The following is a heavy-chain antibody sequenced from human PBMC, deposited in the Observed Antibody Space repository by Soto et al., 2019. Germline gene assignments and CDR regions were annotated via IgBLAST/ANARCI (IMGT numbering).Heavy chain of an antibody. CDR1: GASISGSYYY. J-gene: IGHJ4*02. CDR2: INHSGST. CDR3: ARSKGDY. Sequence: PSETLSLTCAVSGASISGSYYYWSWIRQPPGKGLEWIGEINHSGSTNYNPSLKSRVTISVDTSKNQFSLKLSSVTAADTAVYYCARSKGDYWGQGTLVTVSS. V-gene: IGHV4-34*01.